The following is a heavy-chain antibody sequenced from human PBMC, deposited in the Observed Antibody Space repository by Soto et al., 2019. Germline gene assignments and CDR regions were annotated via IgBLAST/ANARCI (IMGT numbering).Heavy chain of an antibody. CDR1: GYTFTGYY. D-gene: IGHD5-18*01. Sequence: VSMKVCCNASGYTFTGYYMHWVRQAPGQGLEWMGWINPNSGGTNYAQKFQGRVTMTRDTSISKAYMELSRLRSDDTAVYYCAREGGYRYRYRGINXWGQGTLVTVSX. CDR2: INPNSGGT. CDR3: AREGGYRYRYRGINX. V-gene: IGHV1-2*02. J-gene: IGHJ4*02.